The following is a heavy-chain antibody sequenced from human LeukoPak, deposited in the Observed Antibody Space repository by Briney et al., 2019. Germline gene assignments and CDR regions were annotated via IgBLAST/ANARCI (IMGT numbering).Heavy chain of an antibody. CDR2: IKSKTDGGTT. CDR3: TTGEYCSGGSCYSRYDYYYGMDV. D-gene: IGHD2-15*01. V-gene: IGHV3-15*01. CDR1: GFTFSNAW. J-gene: IGHJ6*02. Sequence: GGSLRLSCAASGFTFSNAWMSWVREAPGKGLEWVGRIKSKTDGGTTDYAARVKGRFTISRDDSKHTLYLQMNSLKTEDTAVDYCTTGEYCSGGSCYSRYDYYYGMDVWGQGTTVTVSS.